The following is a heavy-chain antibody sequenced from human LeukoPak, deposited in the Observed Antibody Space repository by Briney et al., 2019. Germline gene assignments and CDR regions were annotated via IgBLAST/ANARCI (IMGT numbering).Heavy chain of an antibody. D-gene: IGHD3-10*01. CDR1: GGSISSSNW. CDR2: IYHSGST. CDR3: AGSMVRVYYFDY. J-gene: IGHJ4*02. V-gene: IGHV4-4*02. Sequence: PSETLSLTCAVSGGSISSSNWWSWVRQPPGKGLEWIGEIYHSGSTNYNPSLKSRVTISVDTSKNQFSLKLSSVTAADTAVYYCAGSMVRVYYFDYWGQGTLVTVSS.